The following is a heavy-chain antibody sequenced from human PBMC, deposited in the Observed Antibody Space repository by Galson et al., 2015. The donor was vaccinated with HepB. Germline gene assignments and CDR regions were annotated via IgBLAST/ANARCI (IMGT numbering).Heavy chain of an antibody. CDR1: GSTFHNSA. CDR2: LVPMFNKT. Sequence: SVKVSCKASGSTFHNSAISWVRQAPGQGLEWMGGLVPMFNKTNFSQKFQGRITVSADRSTNTADMELTSLTTDDTAVYFCASGYCTGGNCAGIPEYWGPGTLVTVTS. J-gene: IGHJ4*02. V-gene: IGHV1-69*06. D-gene: IGHD2-8*02. CDR3: ASGYCTGGNCAGIPEY.